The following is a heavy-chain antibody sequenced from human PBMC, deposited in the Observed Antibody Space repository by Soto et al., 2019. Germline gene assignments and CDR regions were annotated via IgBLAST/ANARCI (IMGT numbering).Heavy chain of an antibody. J-gene: IGHJ4*02. CDR2: IFHSGST. D-gene: IGHD1-26*01. Sequence: QVQLQESGPGLVKPSGTLSLTCAVSGGSIRSNNWWSWVRQPPGKGLEWIGEIFHSGSTHYNPSLKTRVIISVDKSKNQFSLKLSSVTAADTAVHYCARVYSGSYSDYWGQGTLVTVSS. CDR1: GGSIRSNNW. V-gene: IGHV4-4*02. CDR3: ARVYSGSYSDY.